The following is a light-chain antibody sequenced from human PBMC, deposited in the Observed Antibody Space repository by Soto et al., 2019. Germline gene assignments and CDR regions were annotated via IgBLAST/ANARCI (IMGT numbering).Light chain of an antibody. CDR1: QSISSW. CDR3: QQYNSYPWT. J-gene: IGKJ1*01. V-gene: IGKV1-5*01. CDR2: DAS. Sequence: DIQMTQSPSTLSASVGDRVTTTCRASQSISSWLAWYQQKPGKAPKLRIYDASSLESGVPSRFSGRGSGTEFTITISSLQPDDFATYYCQQYNSYPWTFGQGTKVEIK.